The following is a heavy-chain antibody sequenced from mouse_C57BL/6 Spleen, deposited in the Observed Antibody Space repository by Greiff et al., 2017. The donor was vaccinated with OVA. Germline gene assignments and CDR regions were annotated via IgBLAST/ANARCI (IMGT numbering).Heavy chain of an antibody. CDR2: IDPENGDT. CDR1: GFNIKDDY. CDR3: TTYGYDVGY. V-gene: IGHV14-4*01. D-gene: IGHD2-2*01. Sequence: VQLQQSGAELVRPGASVKLYCTASGFNIKDDYMHWVKQRPEQGLEWIGWIDPENGDTEYASKFQGKATVTADTSSNTAYLQLSSLTSEDTAVYYCTTYGYDVGYWGQGTTLTVSS. J-gene: IGHJ2*01.